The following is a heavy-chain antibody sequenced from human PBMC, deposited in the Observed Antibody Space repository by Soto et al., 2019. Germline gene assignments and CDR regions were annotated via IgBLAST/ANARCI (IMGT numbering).Heavy chain of an antibody. V-gene: IGHV3-15*01. CDR3: TTDRVSCSRYIISSYYFDY. D-gene: IGHD6-6*01. J-gene: IGHJ4*02. CDR2: IKSKTDGGTT. Sequence: EVQLVQSGGGLVKPGGSLRLSCVASGFSFSNGWMSWVRQAPGKGLEWVGHIKSKTDGGTTDYAAPVKGRFTISRDDSGNTLFLQMNSLKSEDTAVYHCTTDRVSCSRYIISSYYFDYWGQGTLVTVSS. CDR1: GFSFSNGW.